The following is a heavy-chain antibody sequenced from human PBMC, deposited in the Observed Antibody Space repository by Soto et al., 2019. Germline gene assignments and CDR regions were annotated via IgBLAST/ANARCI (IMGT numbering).Heavy chain of an antibody. CDR1: GYTFTSYY. CDR3: ARDRRSETSGSYYIHHSRANGMDV. Sequence: GASVKVSCKASGYTFTSYYMHWVRQAPGQGLEWMGIINPSGGSTSYAQKFQGRVTMTRDTSTSTVYMELSSLRSEDTAVYYCARDRRSETSGSYYIHHSRANGMDVWGQGTTVTVSS. D-gene: IGHD1-26*01. J-gene: IGHJ6*02. CDR2: INPSGGST. V-gene: IGHV1-46*01.